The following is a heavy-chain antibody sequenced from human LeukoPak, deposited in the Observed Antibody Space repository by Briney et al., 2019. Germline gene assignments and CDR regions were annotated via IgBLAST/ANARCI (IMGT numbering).Heavy chain of an antibody. V-gene: IGHV3-66*01. CDR3: ARDGEYSYGYGFDY. D-gene: IGHD5-18*01. CDR2: VYSGDRT. CDR1: GFSVNNLY. Sequence: GGSLRLSCAASGFSVNNLYMSWVRQAPGKGLEWVSVVYSGDRTYYADSVKGRFTISRDTSKNTVYLRMNSLRPEETAVYYCARDGEYSYGYGFDYWGQGTLVTVSS. J-gene: IGHJ4*02.